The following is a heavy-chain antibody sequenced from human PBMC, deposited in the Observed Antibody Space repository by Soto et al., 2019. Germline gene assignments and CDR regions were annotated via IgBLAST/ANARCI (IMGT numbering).Heavy chain of an antibody. Sequence: QVQLVESGGGVVQPGRSLRLSCAASGFTFSSYGMHWVRQAPGKGLEWVAVISYDGSNKYYADSVKGRFTISRDNSKNTLYLQMNSLRAEDTAGYYCAKDTLTEPRGWFDPWGQGTLVTVSS. CDR3: AKDTLTEPRGWFDP. D-gene: IGHD2-8*02. V-gene: IGHV3-30*18. CDR1: GFTFSSYG. CDR2: ISYDGSNK. J-gene: IGHJ5*02.